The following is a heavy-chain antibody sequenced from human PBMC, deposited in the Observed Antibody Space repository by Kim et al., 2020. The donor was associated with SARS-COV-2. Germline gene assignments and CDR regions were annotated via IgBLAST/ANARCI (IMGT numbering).Heavy chain of an antibody. D-gene: IGHD3-3*01. V-gene: IGHV3-23*01. CDR1: GFTFSDYA. Sequence: GGSLRLSCAASGFTFSDYAMTWVRQAPGEGLEWVSAITESGGSTYYADSVRGRFTISRDNFKNTLYLQVSSLRAEDTAVYYCAKHGSPYYDFRSGYHLGSWGQGTPVTVSS. CDR3: AKHGSPYYDFRSGYHLGS. CDR2: ITESGGST. J-gene: IGHJ5*01.